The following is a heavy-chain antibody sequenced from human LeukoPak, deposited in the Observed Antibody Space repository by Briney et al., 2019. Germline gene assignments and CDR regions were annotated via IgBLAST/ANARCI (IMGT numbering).Heavy chain of an antibody. D-gene: IGHD6-19*01. V-gene: IGHV1-2*02. CDR1: VYASTGYY. J-gene: IGHJ4*02. CDR3: ASDRDSSGWYPYFDY. Sequence: SFTCSVYASTGYYMHWVRQRHRPGLELIGCSNPNSGCTNYAQKCQGRVTMTRNTSISTAYMYLSRLRSDGTAVYYGASDRDSSGWYPYFDYWGQGTLVTVSS. CDR2: SNPNSGCT.